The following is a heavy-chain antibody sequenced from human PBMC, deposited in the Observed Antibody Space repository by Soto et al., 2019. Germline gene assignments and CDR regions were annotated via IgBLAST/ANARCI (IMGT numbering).Heavy chain of an antibody. CDR2: VNPDGTIT. CDR1: GDPFLHYW. D-gene: IGHD1-1*01. CDR3: SYAPFGDKYT. V-gene: IGHV3-74*01. J-gene: IGHJ5*02. Sequence: GVSLRLSCAASGDPFLHYWMHWVRQAPGKGLVWVSRVNPDGTITTYADSVKGRFTISRDNAKNTLYLQMNSLGVEDTALYYCSYAPFGDKYTCAQGASVTLSS.